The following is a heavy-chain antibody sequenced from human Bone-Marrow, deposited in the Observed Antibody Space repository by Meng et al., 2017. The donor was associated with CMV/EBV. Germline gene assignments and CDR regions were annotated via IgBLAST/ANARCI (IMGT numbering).Heavy chain of an antibody. Sequence: ASVKVSCKATGYTFTDCYILWVRQAPGQGLEWMGWINPSSGGTNYAQKFQGRVTITTDESTSTAYMELSSLRSEDTAVYYCAQMLYDFWSGYQTLDYYYYGMDVWGQGTTVTVSS. D-gene: IGHD3-3*01. CDR1: GYTFTDCY. J-gene: IGHJ6*02. CDR2: INPSSGGT. CDR3: AQMLYDFWSGYQTLDYYYYGMDV. V-gene: IGHV1-2*02.